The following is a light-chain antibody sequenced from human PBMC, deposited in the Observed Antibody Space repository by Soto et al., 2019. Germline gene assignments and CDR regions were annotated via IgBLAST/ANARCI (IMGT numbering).Light chain of an antibody. V-gene: IGLV2-14*01. CDR1: TSDVGRYNY. CDR3: NSYTTGTTWV. J-gene: IGLJ3*02. Sequence: QSALTQPASVSGSPGQSITISCTGTTSDVGRYNYVSWHQQHPDKAPKLLIFDVSNRPSGVSDRFSGSKSGNTASLTISGLQAEDEADYYCNSYTTGTTWVFGGGTKLTVL. CDR2: DVS.